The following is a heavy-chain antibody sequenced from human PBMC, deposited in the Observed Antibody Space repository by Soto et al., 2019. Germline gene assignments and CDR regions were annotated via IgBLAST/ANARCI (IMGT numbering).Heavy chain of an antibody. V-gene: IGHV1-3*04. CDR3: ARESYYNVMNCFDN. Sequence: ASLQVSCQASGYPFTSYTIHWVRQAPGQGLEWMGWINTANGNTKYSQKVQGRVSFTRDTSASTAYLELSSLRSEDAAVYYCARESYYNVMNCFDNWGQGTQVTGSS. CDR1: GYPFTSYT. CDR2: INTANGNT. D-gene: IGHD3-10*01. J-gene: IGHJ4*02.